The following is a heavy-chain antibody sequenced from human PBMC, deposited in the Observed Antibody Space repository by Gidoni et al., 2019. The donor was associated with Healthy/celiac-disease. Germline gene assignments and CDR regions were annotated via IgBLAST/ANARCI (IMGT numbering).Heavy chain of an antibody. CDR1: GGSISSYY. J-gene: IGHJ4*02. CDR3: AARIAVAGKGDFDY. Sequence: QVQLQESGPGLVKPAETLSLTCTVAGGSISSYYWSWIRQPPGKGLEWIGYIYYSGSTNYNPSLTSRVTLSVDTSKNQFSLKLSSVTAADTAVYYCAARIAVAGKGDFDYWGQGTLFTVSS. V-gene: IGHV4-59*01. D-gene: IGHD6-19*01. CDR2: IYYSGST.